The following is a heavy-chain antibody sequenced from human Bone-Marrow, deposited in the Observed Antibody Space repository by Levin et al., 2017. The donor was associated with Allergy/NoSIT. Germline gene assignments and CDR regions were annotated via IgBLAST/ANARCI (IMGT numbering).Heavy chain of an antibody. Sequence: SETLSLTCAVYGGSFSGYYWSWIRQPPGKGLEWIGEINHSGSTNYNPSLKSRVTISVDTSKNQFSLKLSSVTAADTAVYYCARTAMAVSVDYWGQGTLVTVSS. J-gene: IGHJ4*02. CDR1: GGSFSGYY. CDR3: ARTAMAVSVDY. V-gene: IGHV4-34*01. D-gene: IGHD5-18*01. CDR2: INHSGST.